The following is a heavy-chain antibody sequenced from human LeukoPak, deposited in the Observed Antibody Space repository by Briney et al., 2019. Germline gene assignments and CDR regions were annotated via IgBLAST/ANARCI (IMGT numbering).Heavy chain of an antibody. J-gene: IGHJ3*02. CDR1: AFTVSSNY. D-gene: IGHD1-1*01. V-gene: IGHV3-53*01. CDR3: ARGHNWNDRGAFDI. CDR2: IYSGGST. Sequence: PGGSLRLSCAASAFTVSSNYMSWVRQAPGKGLEWVSAIYSGGSTYYAGSVKGRFTISRDNSKNTLYLQMNSLRAEDTAVYYCARGHNWNDRGAFDIWGQGTMVTVSS.